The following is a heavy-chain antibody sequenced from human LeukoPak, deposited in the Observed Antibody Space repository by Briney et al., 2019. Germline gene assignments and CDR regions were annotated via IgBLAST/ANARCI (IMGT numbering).Heavy chain of an antibody. CDR2: IIPIFGTA. Sequence: ASVKVSCKASGGTFSSYAISWMRQAPGQGLEWMGGIIPIFGTANYAQKFQGRVTITADESTSTAYMELSSLRSEDTAVYYCARGPARITIFGVVISGPRDYYGMDVWGQGTTVTVSS. J-gene: IGHJ6*02. D-gene: IGHD3-3*01. V-gene: IGHV1-69*13. CDR1: GGTFSSYA. CDR3: ARGPARITIFGVVISGPRDYYGMDV.